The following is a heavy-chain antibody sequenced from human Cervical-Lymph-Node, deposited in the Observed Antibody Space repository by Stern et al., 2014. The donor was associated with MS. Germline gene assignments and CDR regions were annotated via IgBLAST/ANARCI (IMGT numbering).Heavy chain of an antibody. CDR1: GFTFSNFR. Sequence: EVQLVESGGGLVQPGGSLRLSCAASGFTFSNFRMSWVRQAPGKGLEWVANIKHDGSEKYYMDSVKGRFTISRDNAKNSLYLQMNSLRAEDTAVYYCARDSSSRNNDYWGQGTLVTVSS. CDR2: IKHDGSEK. CDR3: ARDSSSRNNDY. D-gene: IGHD6-13*01. V-gene: IGHV3-7*01. J-gene: IGHJ4*02.